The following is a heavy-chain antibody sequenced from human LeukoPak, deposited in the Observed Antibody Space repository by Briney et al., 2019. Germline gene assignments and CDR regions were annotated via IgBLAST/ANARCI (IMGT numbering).Heavy chain of an antibody. CDR3: AMAPTGRGNAFDI. J-gene: IGHJ3*02. D-gene: IGHD4-17*01. CDR1: GYSFTSYW. CDR2: IYPGDSDA. V-gene: IGHV5-51*01. Sequence: GESLKISCKGSGYSFTSYWIGWVRQMPGKGLKWMGIIYPGDSDARYSPSFQGQVTISADKSISTAYLQWSSLKASDTAMYYCAMAPTGRGNAFDIWGQGTMVTVSS.